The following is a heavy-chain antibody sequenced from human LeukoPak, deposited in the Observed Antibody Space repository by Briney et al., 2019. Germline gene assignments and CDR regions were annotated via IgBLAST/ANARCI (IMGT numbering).Heavy chain of an antibody. CDR3: ARGGLGYCSCGSCYSYYYYYMDV. J-gene: IGHJ6*03. CDR2: IYSGGST. V-gene: IGHV3-53*01. CDR1: GFTVSSNY. D-gene: IGHD2-15*01. Sequence: GGSLRLSCAASGFTVSSNYMSWVRQAPGKGLEWVSVIYSGGSTYYADSVKGRFTISRDNSKNTLYLQMNSLRAEDTAVYYCARGGLGYCSCGSCYSYYYYYMDVWGKGTTVTISS.